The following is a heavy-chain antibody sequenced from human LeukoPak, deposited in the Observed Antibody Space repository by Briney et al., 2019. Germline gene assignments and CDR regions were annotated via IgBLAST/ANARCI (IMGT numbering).Heavy chain of an antibody. V-gene: IGHV1-69*06. J-gene: IGHJ4*02. CDR1: GGTFSSYA. Sequence: GASVKVSCKASGGTFSSYAISWVRQAPGQGLEWMGGIIPIFGTANYAQKFQGRVTITADKSTSTAYMELSRLRSDDTAVYYCARIGRLRCLSYWGQGTLVTVSS. D-gene: IGHD4-17*01. CDR3: ARIGRLRCLSY. CDR2: IIPIFGTA.